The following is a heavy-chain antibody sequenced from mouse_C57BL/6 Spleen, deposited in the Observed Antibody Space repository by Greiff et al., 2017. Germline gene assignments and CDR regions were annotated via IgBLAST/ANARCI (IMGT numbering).Heavy chain of an antibody. Sequence: EVQLQQSGPELVKPGASVKISCKASGYSFTGYYMNWVKQSPEKSLEWIGEINPSTGGTTYNQKFKAKATLTVDKYSSTAYMQLKSLTSEDSAVYYCARSGYFDYWGQGTTLTVSS. CDR1: GYSFTGYY. D-gene: IGHD3-1*01. CDR2: INPSTGGT. J-gene: IGHJ2*01. V-gene: IGHV1-42*01. CDR3: ARSGYFDY.